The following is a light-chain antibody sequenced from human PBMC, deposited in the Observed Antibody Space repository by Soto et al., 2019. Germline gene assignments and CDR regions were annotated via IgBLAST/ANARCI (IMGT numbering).Light chain of an antibody. CDR1: QSVSSN. CDR2: DAS. V-gene: IGKV3-20*01. CDR3: QQYGSSPET. J-gene: IGKJ1*01. Sequence: EIVLTQSPGTLSLSPGERATLSCRASQSVSSNLAWYQQKPGQAPRLLIYDASNRATGIPARFSGSGSGTDFTLTISSLEPEDFAVYYCQQYGSSPETFGQGTKVDIK.